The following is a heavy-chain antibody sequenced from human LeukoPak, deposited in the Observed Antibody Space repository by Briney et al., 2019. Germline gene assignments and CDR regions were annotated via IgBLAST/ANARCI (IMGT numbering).Heavy chain of an antibody. D-gene: IGHD2-8*01. Sequence: AGGSLRLSCAASGFTFSSYAMGWVRQAPGKGLEWVSVSSGSGGSTNYADSVRGRFTISRDNAKNTLYLQMNSLRAEDTAVYYCVRALMGTEDYWGQGTLVTVSS. CDR2: SSGSGGST. J-gene: IGHJ4*02. CDR1: GFTFSSYA. CDR3: VRALMGTEDY. V-gene: IGHV3-23*01.